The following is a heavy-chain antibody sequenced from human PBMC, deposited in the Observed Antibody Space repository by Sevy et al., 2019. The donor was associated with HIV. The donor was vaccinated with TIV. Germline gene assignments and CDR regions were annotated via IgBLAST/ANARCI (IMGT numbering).Heavy chain of an antibody. J-gene: IGHJ6*02. CDR2: ISGSGGST. V-gene: IGHV3-23*01. CDR3: AKDLGSPRPYYYDGMDV. CDR1: GFTFSSYA. Sequence: GGSLRLSCAASGFTFSSYAMSWVRQAPGKGLEWVSAISGSGGSTYYADSVKGRFTISRDNSKNTLYLQMNSLRAEDTAVYYCAKDLGSPRPYYYDGMDVWGQGTTVTVSS. D-gene: IGHD3-16*01.